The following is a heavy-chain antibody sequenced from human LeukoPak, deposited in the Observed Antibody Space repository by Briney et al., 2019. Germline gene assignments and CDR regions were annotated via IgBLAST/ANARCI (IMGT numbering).Heavy chain of an antibody. CDR2: TYYRSKWYN. J-gene: IGHJ3*02. Sequence: SQTLSLTCAISGDSVSSNSAAWNWIRQSPSRGLEWLGRTYYRSKWYNDYAVSVKSRITINPDTSKNQFSLQLNSVTPEDTAVYYCARDRKRLRSGWCFGFGNDAFDIWGQGTMVTVSS. D-gene: IGHD6-19*01. CDR1: GDSVSSNSAA. CDR3: ARDRKRLRSGWCFGFGNDAFDI. V-gene: IGHV6-1*01.